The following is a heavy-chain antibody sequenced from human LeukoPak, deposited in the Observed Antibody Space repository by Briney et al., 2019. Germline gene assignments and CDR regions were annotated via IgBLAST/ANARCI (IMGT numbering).Heavy chain of an antibody. CDR3: AKGQYGSGSYYGLFDY. J-gene: IGHJ4*02. CDR2: IWYDGSNK. Sequence: GGSLRLSCAASGFTFSSYGMHWVRRAPGKGLEWVAVIWYDGSNKYYADSVKGRFTISRDNSKNTLYLQMNSLRAEDTAVYYCAKGQYGSGSYYGLFDYWGQGTLVTVSS. D-gene: IGHD3-10*01. CDR1: GFTFSSYG. V-gene: IGHV3-33*06.